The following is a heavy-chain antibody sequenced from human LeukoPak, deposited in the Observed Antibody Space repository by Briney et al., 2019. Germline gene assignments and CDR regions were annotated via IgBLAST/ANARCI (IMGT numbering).Heavy chain of an antibody. CDR3: AKFRPGFDP. CDR2: IRYDGTNK. J-gene: IGHJ5*02. D-gene: IGHD3-10*01. Sequence: PGGTLKLSCAASGFTFSSYGMHWVRQAPGKGLEWVAFIRYDGTNKYYADSVKGRFTISRDNSKNTLYLQMSSLRPEDTAVYYCAKFRPGFDPWGQGTLVTVSS. V-gene: IGHV3-30*02. CDR1: GFTFSSYG.